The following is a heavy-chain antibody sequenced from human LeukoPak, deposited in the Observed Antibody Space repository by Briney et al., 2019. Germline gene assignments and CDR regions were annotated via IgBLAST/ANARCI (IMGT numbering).Heavy chain of an antibody. J-gene: IGHJ3*02. CDR2: ISSSGSTI. V-gene: IGHV3-11*01. Sequence: PGGSLRLSCAASGFTFSDYYMSWIRQAPGKGLEWVSYISSSGSTIYYADSVKGRFTISRDNAKNSLYLQMNGLRAEDTAVYYCARGVVVTAIGSEAFDIWGQGTMVTVSS. CDR1: GFTFSDYY. D-gene: IGHD2-21*02. CDR3: ARGVVVTAIGSEAFDI.